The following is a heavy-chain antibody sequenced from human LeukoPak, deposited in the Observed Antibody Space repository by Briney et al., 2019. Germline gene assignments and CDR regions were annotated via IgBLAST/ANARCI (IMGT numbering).Heavy chain of an antibody. CDR2: IYSGGST. D-gene: IGHD2-2*01. CDR3: ARESERGYCFSTSCYSDY. Sequence: GGSLRLSCAASGLTVSSNCMSWVRQAPGKGLEWVSFIYSGGSTYYTDSVKGRFTISRDNAKNSLYLQMKSLRAEDTAVYYCARESERGYCFSTSCYSDYWGQGTLVTVSS. V-gene: IGHV3-53*01. J-gene: IGHJ4*02. CDR1: GLTVSSNC.